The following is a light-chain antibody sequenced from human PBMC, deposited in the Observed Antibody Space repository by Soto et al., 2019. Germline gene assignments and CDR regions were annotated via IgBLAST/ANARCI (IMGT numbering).Light chain of an antibody. CDR2: GNS. V-gene: IGLV1-40*01. J-gene: IGLJ1*01. CDR1: ISNIGAGYD. Sequence: QSALTQPPSVSGAPGQRVTISCTGSISNIGAGYDVHWYQQLPGTAPKLLIYGNSNRPSGVPDRFSGSKSGTSASLAITGLQAEDEADYYCQSYDSSLSAFYVFGTGTKVTVL. CDR3: QSYDSSLSAFYV.